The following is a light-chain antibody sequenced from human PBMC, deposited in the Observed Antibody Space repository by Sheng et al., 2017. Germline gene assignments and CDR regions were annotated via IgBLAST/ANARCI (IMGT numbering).Light chain of an antibody. CDR2: GAF. J-gene: IGKJ4*01. Sequence: EIVMTQSPVTLSVSPGERATLSCRASQSVSSNLAWYQHKPGQAPRLLIFGAFTRATDIPGRFSGSGSGTEFTLTISSLQSEDFALYYCQQYHNWPPLTFGGGTKVDLK. CDR3: QQYHNWPPLT. CDR1: QSVSSN. V-gene: IGKV3-15*01.